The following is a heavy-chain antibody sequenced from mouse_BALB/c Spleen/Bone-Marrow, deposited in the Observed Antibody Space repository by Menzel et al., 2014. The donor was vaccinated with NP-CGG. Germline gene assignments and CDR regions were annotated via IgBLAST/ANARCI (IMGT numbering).Heavy chain of an antibody. Sequence: VQLQQSGAELAKPGASVKISCKASGYTFTSYWMHWVKQRPGQGLEWIGYINPSTGYTEYNQKFKDKATLTADKSSSTAYMQLSSLASEDSACYYCARSAVWYFDYWGQGTTLTVS. V-gene: IGHV1-7*01. D-gene: IGHD6-1*01. CDR3: ARSAVWYFDY. J-gene: IGHJ2*01. CDR1: GYTFTSYW. CDR2: INPSTGYT.